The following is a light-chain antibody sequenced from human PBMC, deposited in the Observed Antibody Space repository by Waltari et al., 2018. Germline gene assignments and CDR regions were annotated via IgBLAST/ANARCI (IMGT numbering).Light chain of an antibody. Sequence: RASQSLTKRYLAWYQQKPGQAPSLLIYGASSRAPGIPDRFSGSGSGTDFTLTISRLEPEDFAVYYCQQYGSSIMYTFGQGTKLEIK. CDR1: QSLTKRY. V-gene: IGKV3-20*01. CDR2: GAS. CDR3: QQYGSSIMYT. J-gene: IGKJ2*01.